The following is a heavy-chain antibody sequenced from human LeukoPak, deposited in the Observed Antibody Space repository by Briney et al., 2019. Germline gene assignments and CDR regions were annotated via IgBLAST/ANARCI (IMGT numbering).Heavy chain of an antibody. CDR1: GFTFSTFA. V-gene: IGHV3-23*01. Sequence: GGSLRLSCAASGFTFSTFAMIWVRQPPGKGLEWVSSIFPSGGEIHYADSVRGRFTISRDNSKSILSLQMNSLKTEDTAVYYCTTYYDSSGYYYGGVDYWGQGTLVTVSS. CDR3: TTYYDSSGYYYGGVDY. CDR2: IFPSGGEI. J-gene: IGHJ4*02. D-gene: IGHD3-22*01.